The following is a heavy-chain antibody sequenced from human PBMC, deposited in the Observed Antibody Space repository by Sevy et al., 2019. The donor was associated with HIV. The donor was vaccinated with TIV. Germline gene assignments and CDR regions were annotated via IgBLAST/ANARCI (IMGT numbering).Heavy chain of an antibody. CDR3: ARERTYLFDY. CDR2: IWFDGSNI. V-gene: IGHV3-33*01. J-gene: IGHJ4*02. CDR1: GFTFGSYG. Sequence: GGSLRVSCVASGFTFGSYGMLWVRQAPGKGLEWVADIWFDGSNIHYADSVRGRFTISRDNSKNTLSLHMSSLRVEDTAVYYCARERTYLFDYSGQGTLVTVSS.